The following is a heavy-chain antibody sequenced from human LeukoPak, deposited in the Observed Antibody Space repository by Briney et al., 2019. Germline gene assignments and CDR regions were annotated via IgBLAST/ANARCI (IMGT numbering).Heavy chain of an antibody. D-gene: IGHD4-17*01. CDR3: ARDGGVTTGFDY. V-gene: IGHV4-59*12. CDR2: ISASGTT. Sequence: SETLSLTCTVSGGSMTNYYWNWIRQPPGKGLEWIGYISASGTTNYNPSLMSRVTISVDTSKNQFSLKLSSVTAADTAVYYCARDGGVTTGFDYWGQGTLVTVSS. CDR1: GGSMTNYY. J-gene: IGHJ4*02.